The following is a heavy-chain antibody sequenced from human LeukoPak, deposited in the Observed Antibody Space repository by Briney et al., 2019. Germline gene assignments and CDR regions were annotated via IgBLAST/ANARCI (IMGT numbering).Heavy chain of an antibody. CDR3: AKGSLLWFGELE. Sequence: GRSLRLSCAASGFTFSSYGMHWVRQAPGKGLEWVSAISGSGGSTYYADSVKGRFTISRDNSKNTLYLQMNSLRAEDTAVYYCAKGSLLWFGELEWGQGTLVTVSS. CDR1: GFTFSSYG. D-gene: IGHD3-10*01. J-gene: IGHJ4*02. V-gene: IGHV3-23*01. CDR2: ISGSGGST.